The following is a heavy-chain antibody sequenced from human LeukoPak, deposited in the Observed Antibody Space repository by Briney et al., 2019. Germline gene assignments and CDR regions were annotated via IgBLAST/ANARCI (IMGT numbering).Heavy chain of an antibody. D-gene: IGHD6-19*01. CDR2: IYSDDSI. CDR3: ARVDDGSLYRWH. J-gene: IGHJ4*02. Sequence: PGRSLRLSCAASGFTVRSKYLTWVRQAPGEGLEWVSVIYSDDSIFYADSVKGRFTISRDNSKNTLYLQMNSLRAEDTAVYYCARVDDGSLYRWHWGQGTLVTVTS. CDR1: GFTVRSKY. V-gene: IGHV3-66*01.